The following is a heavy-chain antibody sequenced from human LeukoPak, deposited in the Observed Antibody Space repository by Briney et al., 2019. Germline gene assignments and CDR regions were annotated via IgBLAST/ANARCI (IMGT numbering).Heavy chain of an antibody. D-gene: IGHD3-22*01. Sequence: LETLSLTCAASGGSISTYYWNWIRQPPGKGLEWIGYIYYSGNANYNPSLKSRVTISVDTSKNQFSLNLTSVTAADTAVYYCARAGYYYDTMGETWGQGILVTVSS. CDR1: GGSISTYY. V-gene: IGHV4-59*01. J-gene: IGHJ4*02. CDR3: ARAGYYYDTMGET. CDR2: IYYSGNA.